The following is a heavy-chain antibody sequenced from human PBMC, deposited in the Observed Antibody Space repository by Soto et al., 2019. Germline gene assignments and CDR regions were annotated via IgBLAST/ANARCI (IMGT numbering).Heavy chain of an antibody. CDR3: AKHLRAVAGYLHGMDV. D-gene: IGHD6-19*01. Sequence: QVQLVESGGGVVQPGRSLRLSCAASGFNFSSYGMHWVRQAPGKGLEWVAVISHDGSNKYFADSVKGRFTISRDNSQNTLYLQMNSLRAEDTAVYYCAKHLRAVAGYLHGMDVWGQGTTVTVSS. CDR1: GFNFSSYG. V-gene: IGHV3-30*18. CDR2: ISHDGSNK. J-gene: IGHJ6*02.